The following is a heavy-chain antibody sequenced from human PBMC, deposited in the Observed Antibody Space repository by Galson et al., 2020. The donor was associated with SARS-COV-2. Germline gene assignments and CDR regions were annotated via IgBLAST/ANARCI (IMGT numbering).Heavy chain of an antibody. D-gene: IGHD1-1*01. Sequence: SETLSLTCAVYGGSFSGYYWSWIRQPPGRGLEWIGEINHSGSTNYNPSLKSRVTISVDTSKNQFSLKLSSVTAADTGVYYCASTKKSYGNGRGSNYHFGMDVWGHGTTVTVSS. CDR3: ASTKKSYGNGRGSNYHFGMDV. CDR2: INHSGST. CDR1: GGSFSGYY. J-gene: IGHJ6*02. V-gene: IGHV4-34*01.